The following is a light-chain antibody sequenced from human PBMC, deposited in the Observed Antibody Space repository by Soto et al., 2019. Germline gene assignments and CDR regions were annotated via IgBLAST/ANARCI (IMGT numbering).Light chain of an antibody. J-gene: IGKJ3*01. CDR3: QQYNSYPFT. CDR2: KAS. V-gene: IGKV1-5*03. CDR1: QSMTSW. Sequence: DIQMTQSPSTLSASVGDRVTITCRASQSMTSWLAWYQQKPGKAPKLLIYKASSLESGVPSRFSGSGSGTEFTLTISSLQPDDFATYYCQQYNSYPFTFGPGTILDIK.